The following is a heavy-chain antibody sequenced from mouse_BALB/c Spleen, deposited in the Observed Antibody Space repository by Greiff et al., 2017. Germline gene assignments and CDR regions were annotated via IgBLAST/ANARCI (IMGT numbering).Heavy chain of an antibody. Sequence: VQLQQPGAELVKPGASVKLSCKASGYTFTSYWMHWAKQRPGQGLEWIGEINPSNGRTNYNEKFKSKATLTVDKSSSTAYMQLSSLTSEDSAVYYCARGAEGPTGFAYWGQGTLVTVSA. CDR3: ARGAEGPTGFAY. V-gene: IGHV1S81*02. CDR1: GYTFTSYW. CDR2: INPSNGRT. J-gene: IGHJ3*01. D-gene: IGHD1-1*01.